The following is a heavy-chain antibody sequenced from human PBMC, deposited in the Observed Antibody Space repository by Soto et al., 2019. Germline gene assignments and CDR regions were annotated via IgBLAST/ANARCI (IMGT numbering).Heavy chain of an antibody. D-gene: IGHD3-16*01. Sequence: QVQLQESGPGLVKPSQTLSLTCTVSGGSIRSGDYYWTWIRQPPGKGLEWIGYIYYSGSTSYNPSLKSRVSILVDTSKNQFSLKLRSVTAADTAVYFCAREDDSLGVCGMDVWGQGTTVTVSS. CDR3: AREDDSLGVCGMDV. CDR1: GGSIRSGDYY. J-gene: IGHJ6*02. V-gene: IGHV4-30-4*01. CDR2: IYYSGST.